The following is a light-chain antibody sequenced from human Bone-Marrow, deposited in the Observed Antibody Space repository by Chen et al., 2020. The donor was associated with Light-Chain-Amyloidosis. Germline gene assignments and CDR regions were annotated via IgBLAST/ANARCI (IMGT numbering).Light chain of an antibody. V-gene: IGLV3-25*03. CDR3: QSADSSGTYEVI. CDR1: DLPTKY. CDR2: RDK. J-gene: IGLJ2*01. Sequence: SYELTQPPSVSVSPGQTARITCSGDDLPTKYAYWYQQKPGQAPVLVIHRDKERPSGISERFSGSSSGTTATLTISGVQAEDEPDYHCQSADSSGTYEVIFGGGTKLTVL.